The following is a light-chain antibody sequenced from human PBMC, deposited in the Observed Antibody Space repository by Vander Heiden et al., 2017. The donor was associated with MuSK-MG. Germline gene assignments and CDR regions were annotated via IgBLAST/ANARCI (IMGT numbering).Light chain of an antibody. CDR1: QGIDSY. CDR3: QHDSSLIT. Sequence: AIRMTQSPSSFSASTGDRVTISYRASQGIDSYLSWYQQKPGKAPKLLIYAASTVQSGVPSRLSGSGSGTDFTITSNSLQSEEFGTYYGQHDSSLITFGQGTRLE. V-gene: IGKV1-8*01. J-gene: IGKJ5*01. CDR2: AAS.